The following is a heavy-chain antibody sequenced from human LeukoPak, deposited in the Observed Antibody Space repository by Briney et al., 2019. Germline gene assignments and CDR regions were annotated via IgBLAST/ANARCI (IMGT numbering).Heavy chain of an antibody. CDR3: ARGGPEGYYYDSSGSYNWFDR. J-gene: IGHJ5*02. V-gene: IGHV5-51*01. D-gene: IGHD3-22*01. CDR2: IYPGDSDT. CDR1: GYSFTSYW. Sequence: GESLQISCKGSGYSFTSYWIGWVRPMPGKGLEWMGIIYPGDSDTRYSPSFQGQVTISADKSISTAYLQWSSLKASDTAMYYCARGGPEGYYYDSSGSYNWFDRWGQGTLVTVSS.